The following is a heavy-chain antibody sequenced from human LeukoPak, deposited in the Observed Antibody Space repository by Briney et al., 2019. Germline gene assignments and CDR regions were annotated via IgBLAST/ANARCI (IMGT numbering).Heavy chain of an antibody. CDR2: IYYTGST. J-gene: IGHJ4*02. Sequence: PSETLSLTCGVSGGAITNYYWNWIRQAPGKGLEWLGYIYYTGSTTYNPSAKSRITISLDTSKKQISLKLRSVTAADTAVYYCARNRDGYNSFDYWGQGTLVAVSS. D-gene: IGHD5-24*01. CDR1: GGAITNYY. V-gene: IGHV4-59*01. CDR3: ARNRDGYNSFDY.